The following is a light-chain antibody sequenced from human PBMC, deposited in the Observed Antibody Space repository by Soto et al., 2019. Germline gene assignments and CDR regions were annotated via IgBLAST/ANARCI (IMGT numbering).Light chain of an antibody. Sequence: EIVMTQSPATLSVSPGERATLSCRASQSVSSNLAWYQQKPGQAPRLLIYGAFTRATGIPARFSGSGSGTEFTLTISSLQPVNLAIYHSQQYKNWPPLTFGGGTKVEIK. CDR1: QSVSSN. CDR2: GAF. J-gene: IGKJ4*01. V-gene: IGKV3-15*01. CDR3: QQYKNWPPLT.